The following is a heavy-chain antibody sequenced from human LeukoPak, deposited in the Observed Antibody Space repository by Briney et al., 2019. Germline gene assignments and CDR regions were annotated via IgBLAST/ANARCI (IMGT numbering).Heavy chain of an antibody. CDR3: ARMFGELLSEPLNNDY. CDR2: INAGNGNT. CDR1: GYTFTSYA. Sequence: ASVKVSCKASGYTFTSYAMHWVRQAPGQRLEWIGWINAGNGNTKYSQKFQGRVTITRDTSASTAYMELSSLRSEDTAVYYCARMFGELLSEPLNNDYWGQGTLVTVSS. J-gene: IGHJ4*02. V-gene: IGHV1-3*01. D-gene: IGHD3-10*02.